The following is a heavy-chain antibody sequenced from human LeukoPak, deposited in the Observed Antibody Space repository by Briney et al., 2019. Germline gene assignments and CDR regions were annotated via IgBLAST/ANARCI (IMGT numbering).Heavy chain of an antibody. CDR3: AREICSGGSCQVFDY. CDR1: GFTFSSYW. V-gene: IGHV3-74*01. CDR2: INSDGSST. Sequence: TGGSLRLSCAASGFTFSSYWMHWVRQGPGKGLVWVSRINSDGSSTAYADAVKGRFTISRDNAKNTVYLQMNSLRAEDTALYYCAREICSGGSCQVFDYWGQGTLVTVSS. D-gene: IGHD2-15*01. J-gene: IGHJ4*02.